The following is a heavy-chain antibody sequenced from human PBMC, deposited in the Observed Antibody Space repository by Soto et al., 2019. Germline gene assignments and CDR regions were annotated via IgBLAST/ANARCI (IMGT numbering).Heavy chain of an antibody. CDR1: GGSISSGGYS. CDR2: IYHSGTT. CDR3: ARAHYGDYGYGMDV. Sequence: SETLSLTCAVSGGSISSGGYSWSWIRQPPGKGLEWIGYIYHSGTTYYNPSLKSRVTISVDRSKNQFSLKLSSVTAADTAVYYCARAHYGDYGYGMDVWGQGTTVTVS. J-gene: IGHJ6*02. V-gene: IGHV4-30-2*01. D-gene: IGHD4-17*01.